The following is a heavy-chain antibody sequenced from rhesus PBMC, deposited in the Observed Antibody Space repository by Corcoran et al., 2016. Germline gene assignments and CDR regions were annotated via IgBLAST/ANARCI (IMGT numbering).Heavy chain of an antibody. V-gene: IGHV3-115*02. D-gene: IGHD4-17*01. CDR3: ARKPYGYYFDY. J-gene: IGHJ4*01. Sequence: EVQLAESGGGLVQPGGSLRLFCAASGFTFSGDDMYWVRQDPGKGLESVSVMVGDSSYTHYADSVKGRFTISRDNAKNSLSLQMNSLRAEDTAVYYCARKPYGYYFDYWGQGVLVTVSS. CDR2: MVGDSSYT. CDR1: GFTFSGDD.